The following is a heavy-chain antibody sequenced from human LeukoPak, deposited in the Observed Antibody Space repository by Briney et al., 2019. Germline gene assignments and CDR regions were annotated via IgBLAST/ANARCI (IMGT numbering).Heavy chain of an antibody. CDR3: ARDLRQLSDYSDY. CDR2: INPYSGGT. V-gene: IGHV1-2*02. J-gene: IGHJ4*02. D-gene: IGHD1-1*01. Sequence: GASVKVSCKPSGSTFIGSYIHLVRQAPGQGLEWMGWINPYSGGTEYAQKFQGRVTMTRDTSVSTAYMEVISLAFDDTAVYYCARDLRQLSDYSDYWGQGTLVTVSS. CDR1: GSTFIGSY.